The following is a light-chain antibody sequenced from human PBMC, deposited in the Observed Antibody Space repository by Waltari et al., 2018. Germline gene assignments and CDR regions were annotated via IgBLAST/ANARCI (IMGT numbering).Light chain of an antibody. CDR1: SSDVGAYDY. CDR3: SSYAGSNNLV. CDR2: EVS. J-gene: IGLJ2*01. V-gene: IGLV2-8*01. Sequence: QSALTQPPSASGSPGQSVTISCTGTSSDVGAYDYVSWYQHHPGKAPKRLISEVSKRPSGVPDRFSGSRSGNTASLTVSGLQAEDEADYYCSSYAGSNNLVFGGGTKLTVL.